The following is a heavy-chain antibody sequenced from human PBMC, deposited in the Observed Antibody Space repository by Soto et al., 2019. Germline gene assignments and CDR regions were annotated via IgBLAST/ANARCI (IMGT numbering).Heavy chain of an antibody. D-gene: IGHD3-10*01. J-gene: IGHJ4*02. CDR3: AREYPYGSNFFDC. CDR2: VSHSGST. CDR1: GGSISSAAYY. Sequence: QVRLQESGPGLVKPSQTLSLTCTVSGGSISSAAYYWSWIRQHPGKGLEWIGYVSHSGSTYYNPSLKSRVIISVDTSKNQFSLSLTSVTAAGTAVYYCAREYPYGSNFFDCWGQGARVTVSS. V-gene: IGHV4-31*03.